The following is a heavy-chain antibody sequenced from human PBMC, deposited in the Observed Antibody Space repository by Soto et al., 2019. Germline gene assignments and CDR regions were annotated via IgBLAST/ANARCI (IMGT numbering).Heavy chain of an antibody. CDR1: GFTVSSNY. V-gene: IGHV3-66*01. CDR2: IYSGGST. J-gene: IGHJ5*02. D-gene: IGHD6-13*01. Sequence: GGSLRLSCAASGFTVSSNYMSWVRQAPGKGLEWVSVIYSGGSTYYADSVKGRFTISRDNSKNTLYLQINSLRAEDTALYYCAKDGEIAAAGNWFDPWGQGTLVTVSS. CDR3: AKDGEIAAAGNWFDP.